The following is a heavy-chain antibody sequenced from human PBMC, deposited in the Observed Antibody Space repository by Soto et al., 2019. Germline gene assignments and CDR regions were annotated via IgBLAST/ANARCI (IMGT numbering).Heavy chain of an antibody. D-gene: IGHD3-9*01. Sequence: SETLSLTCAVSGGSISSSNWWSWVRQPPGRGLEWIGEIYHSGSTNYNPSLKSRVTISVDKSKNQFSLKLSSVTAADTAVYYCAREVYDILTGYYRGTWWFDPWGQGTLVTVSS. CDR1: GGSISSSNW. J-gene: IGHJ5*02. CDR2: IYHSGST. CDR3: AREVYDILTGYYRGTWWFDP. V-gene: IGHV4-4*02.